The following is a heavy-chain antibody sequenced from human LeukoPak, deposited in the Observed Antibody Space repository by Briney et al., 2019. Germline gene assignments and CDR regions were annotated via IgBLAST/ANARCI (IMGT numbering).Heavy chain of an antibody. CDR3: ARGIAARGCWFDP. J-gene: IGHJ5*02. Sequence: SETLSLTCTVSGGSISSGPYYWGWIRQPPGKGLEWIGNIYYGENTYYNPSLKSRVTISIDTSKNQFSLKLSSVTAADTAVYYCARGIAARGCWFDPWGQGTLVTVSS. D-gene: IGHD6-6*01. V-gene: IGHV4-39*01. CDR2: IYYGENT. CDR1: GGSISSGPYY.